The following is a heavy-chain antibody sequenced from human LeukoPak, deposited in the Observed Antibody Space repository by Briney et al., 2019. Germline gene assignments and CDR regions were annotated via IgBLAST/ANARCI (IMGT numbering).Heavy chain of an antibody. D-gene: IGHD5-24*01. CDR1: GGSISSSSYY. CDR2: IYYSGST. V-gene: IGHV4-39*07. J-gene: IGHJ4*02. Sequence: SETLSLTCTVSGGSISSSSYYWGWIRQPPGKGLEWIGSIYYSGSTYYNPSLKSRVTISVDTSKNQFSLKLSSVTAADTAVYYCARHRYYFGYNYDFDYWGQGTLVTVSS. CDR3: ARHRYYFGYNYDFDY.